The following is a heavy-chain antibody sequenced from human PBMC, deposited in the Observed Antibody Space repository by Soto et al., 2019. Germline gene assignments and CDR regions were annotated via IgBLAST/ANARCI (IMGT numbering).Heavy chain of an antibody. D-gene: IGHD3-22*01. J-gene: IGHJ4*02. CDR2: FIPIFVSA. V-gene: IGHV1-69*01. Sequence: QVHLVQSGAEVKKPGSSVKVSCKASGGTVSSYAITWVRQAPGKGLEWMGVFIPIFVSAHYAQKFQGRVTITADESTNTAYMELSGLRSEDTAIYYCARDLSSDSTGFRGYDLWGQGTLVTVSS. CDR3: ARDLSSDSTGFRGYDL. CDR1: GGTVSSYA.